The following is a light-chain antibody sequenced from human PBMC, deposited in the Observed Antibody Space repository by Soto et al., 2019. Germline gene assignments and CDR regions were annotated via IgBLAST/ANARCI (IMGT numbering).Light chain of an antibody. V-gene: IGLV2-14*01. Sequence: QSVLTQPASVSGSPGQSITISCTGTSRDIGFFNYVSWYQQFPGNAPKLIIFEVTNRPSGVSNRFSASKSGNTASLTISGLQAEVVADYYCSSYTTRSTYGFGTGTKLTVL. CDR1: SRDIGFFNY. CDR2: EVT. CDR3: SSYTTRSTYG. J-gene: IGLJ1*01.